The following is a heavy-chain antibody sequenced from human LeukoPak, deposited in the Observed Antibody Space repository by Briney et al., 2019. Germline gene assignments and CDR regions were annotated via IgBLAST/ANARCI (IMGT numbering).Heavy chain of an antibody. Sequence: GGSLRLSCAASGFTFSSYTMTWVRRAPGKGLEWVSSIGSSNNYIHYADSMKGRVTISRDNAKNSLYLQMDSLRVEDTAMYYCARDERDCSSTSCYWVYWGQGTLVIVSS. CDR1: GFTFSSYT. J-gene: IGHJ4*02. CDR3: ARDERDCSSTSCYWVY. D-gene: IGHD2-2*01. CDR2: IGSSNNYI. V-gene: IGHV3-21*01.